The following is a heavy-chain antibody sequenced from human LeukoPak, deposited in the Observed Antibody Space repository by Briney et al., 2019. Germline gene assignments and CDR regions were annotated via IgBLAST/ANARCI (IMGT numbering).Heavy chain of an antibody. V-gene: IGHV3-11*01. CDR3: AKDIVAAGLFFDY. D-gene: IGHD6-13*01. CDR2: IDNSGGTT. CDR1: GFIFSEYY. J-gene: IGHJ4*02. Sequence: KPGGSLRLSCAASGFIFSEYYMGWIRQAPGKGLEWVSYIDNSGGTTYYADSVKGRFTTSRDDAKNSLFLQMNSLRAEDTAVYYCAKDIVAAGLFFDYWGQGILVTVSS.